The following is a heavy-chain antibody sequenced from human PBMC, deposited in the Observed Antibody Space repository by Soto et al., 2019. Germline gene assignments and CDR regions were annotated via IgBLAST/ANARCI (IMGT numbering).Heavy chain of an antibody. CDR3: AGEERWLQLRNAFDI. J-gene: IGHJ3*02. V-gene: IGHV3-74*01. CDR2: IYSDGSST. Sequence: EVQLVESGGGLVQPGGSLRLSCAASGFTFSSYWMHWVRQAPGKGLVWVSRIYSDGSSTNYADSVKGRFTISRDNAKNALYLQMNSLRVEDTAVYYCAGEERWLQLRNAFDIWSQGTMVTVSS. D-gene: IGHD5-12*01. CDR1: GFTFSSYW.